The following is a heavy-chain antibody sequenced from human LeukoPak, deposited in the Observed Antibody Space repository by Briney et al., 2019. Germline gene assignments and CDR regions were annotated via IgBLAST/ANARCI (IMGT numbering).Heavy chain of an antibody. D-gene: IGHD4-17*01. V-gene: IGHV1-46*01. CDR2: INPSGGST. Sequence: GGSATVSCTASGYTFTSYYMHWVRQAPGQGLEWVGLINPSGGSTTYAQKFQGRVTMTRDTSTSKLYMELNSLRSEDTAVYYCAREGPITVTKNYFYYGMDVWGRGTTVTVSS. J-gene: IGHJ6*04. CDR1: GYTFTSYY. CDR3: AREGPITVTKNYFYYGMDV.